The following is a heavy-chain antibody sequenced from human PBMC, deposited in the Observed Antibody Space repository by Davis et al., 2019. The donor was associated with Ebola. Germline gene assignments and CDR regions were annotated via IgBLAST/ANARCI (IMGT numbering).Heavy chain of an antibody. D-gene: IGHD4-17*01. J-gene: IGHJ3*02. CDR2: IYPGDSDT. CDR1: GYSFTSYW. CDR3: ARGENDYGDYDSAFDI. V-gene: IGHV5-51*01. Sequence: GESLKISCKGSGYSFTSYWIGWVRQLPGKGLEWMGIIYPGDSDTRYRPSFQGQVTISADKSIRTAYLQWSSLKASDTAMYYCARGENDYGDYDSAFDIWGQGTMVTVSS.